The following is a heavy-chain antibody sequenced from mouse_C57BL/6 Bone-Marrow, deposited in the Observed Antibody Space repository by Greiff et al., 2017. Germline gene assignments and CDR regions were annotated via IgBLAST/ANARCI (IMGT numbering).Heavy chain of an antibody. CDR3: ARYGVTTDD. V-gene: IGHV1-19*01. CDR2: INPYNGGT. CDR1: GYTFTDYY. D-gene: IGHD2-2*01. Sequence: VQLQQSGPVLVKPGASVKMSCKASGYTFTDYYMNWVKQSHGKSLEWIGVINPYNGGTSYNQKFKGKATLTVDKSSSTAYMKLNSLTSEDSAVYYGARYGVTTDDWGKGTTLTVSS. J-gene: IGHJ2*01.